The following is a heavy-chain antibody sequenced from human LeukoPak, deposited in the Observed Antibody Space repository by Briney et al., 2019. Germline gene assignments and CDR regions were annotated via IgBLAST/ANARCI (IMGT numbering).Heavy chain of an antibody. Sequence: SVKVSCKASGGTFSSYAISWVRQAPGQGLEWMGRIIPILGIANYAQKFQGRVTITADKSTSTAYMELSSLRPEDTAVYYCARAQLGHGMDVWGQGTTVTVSS. CDR1: GGTFSSYA. CDR2: IIPILGIA. J-gene: IGHJ6*02. CDR3: ARAQLGHGMDV. V-gene: IGHV1-69*04. D-gene: IGHD1-1*01.